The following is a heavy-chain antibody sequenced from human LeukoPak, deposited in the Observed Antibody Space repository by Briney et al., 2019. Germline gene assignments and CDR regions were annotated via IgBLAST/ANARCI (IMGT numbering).Heavy chain of an antibody. D-gene: IGHD3-22*01. CDR3: ARGGPKITMIVVVKRPGGFDY. Sequence: SETLSLTCTVSGYSISSGYCWGWIRQPPGKGLEWIGSIYHSGSTYYNPSLKSRVTISVDTSKNQFSLKLSSVTAADTAVYYCARGGPKITMIVVVKRPGGFDYWGQGTLVTVSS. CDR2: IYHSGST. CDR1: GYSISSGYC. J-gene: IGHJ4*02. V-gene: IGHV4-38-2*02.